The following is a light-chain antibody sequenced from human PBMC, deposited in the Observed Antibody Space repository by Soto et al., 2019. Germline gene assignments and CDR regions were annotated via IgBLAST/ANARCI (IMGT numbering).Light chain of an antibody. Sequence: DIQMTQSPSSLSASVGDRVTISCQASQDINNHLNWYQQKPGKAPKLLIYKASTLKSGVPSRFSSSGSGTEFTLTISSLQPDDFATYYCQHYNSYSEAFGQGTKVDIK. CDR3: QHYNSYSEA. J-gene: IGKJ1*01. CDR1: QDINNH. CDR2: KAS. V-gene: IGKV1-5*03.